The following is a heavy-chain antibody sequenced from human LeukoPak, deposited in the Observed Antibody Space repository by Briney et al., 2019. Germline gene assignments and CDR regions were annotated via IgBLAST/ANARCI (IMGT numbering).Heavy chain of an antibody. CDR1: GFTFSTNG. Sequence: GGSLRPSCAASGFTFSTNGMHWVRQAPAKGLEWVAVIWYDGSNKYYADSVKGRFTISRDNSKNTLYLQMNSLRAEDTAVYYCARAPTVVAAFDYWGQGTLVTVSS. CDR2: IWYDGSNK. J-gene: IGHJ4*02. CDR3: ARAPTVVAAFDY. D-gene: IGHD2-15*01. V-gene: IGHV3-33*01.